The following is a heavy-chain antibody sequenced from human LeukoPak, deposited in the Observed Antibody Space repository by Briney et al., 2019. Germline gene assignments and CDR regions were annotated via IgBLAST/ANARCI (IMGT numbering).Heavy chain of an antibody. V-gene: IGHV3-23*01. CDR2: ISGSGGST. Sequence: HAGGSLRLSCAASGFTFSSYAMSWVRQAPGKGLEWVSAISGSGGSTYYADSVKGRFTISRDNSKNTLYLQMNSLRAEDTAVYYCAKWRSMVHCSSTSCPNNWFDPWGQGTLVTVSS. CDR1: GFTFSSYA. D-gene: IGHD2-2*01. CDR3: AKWRSMVHCSSTSCPNNWFDP. J-gene: IGHJ5*02.